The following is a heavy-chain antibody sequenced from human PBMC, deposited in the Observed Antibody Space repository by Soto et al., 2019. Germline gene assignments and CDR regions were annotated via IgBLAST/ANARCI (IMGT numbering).Heavy chain of an antibody. V-gene: IGHV3-30*18. CDR1: GFTFSSYG. CDR3: AKETGATVNYYYYGMDV. Sequence: GGSLRLSCAASGFTFSSYGMHWVRQAPGKGLEWVAVISYDGSNKYYADSVKGRFTISRDNSKNTLYLQMNSLRAEDTAVYYCAKETGATVNYYYYGMDVWGQGTTVTVSS. D-gene: IGHD1-26*01. J-gene: IGHJ6*02. CDR2: ISYDGSNK.